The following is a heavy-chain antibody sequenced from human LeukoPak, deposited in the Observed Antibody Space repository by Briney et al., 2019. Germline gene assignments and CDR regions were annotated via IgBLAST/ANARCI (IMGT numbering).Heavy chain of an antibody. CDR1: GYTLTELS. J-gene: IGHJ4*02. D-gene: IGHD4-17*01. V-gene: IGHV1-24*01. CDR2: FDPEDGET. Sequence: ASVKVSCKVSGYTLTELSMHWVRQAPGKGLEWMGGFDPEDGETIYAQKFQGRVTMTEDTSTDTAYMELSSLRSEDTAVYYCARSRIGLTTVTRESDYWGQGTLVTVSS. CDR3: ARSRIGLTTVTRESDY.